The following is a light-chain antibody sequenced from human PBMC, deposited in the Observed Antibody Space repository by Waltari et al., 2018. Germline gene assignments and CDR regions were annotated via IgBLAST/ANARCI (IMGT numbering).Light chain of an antibody. Sequence: EIVLTQSPGHLSLSPGERATLSCRASQCVSRALAWYQQNPGQAPRLLIYGASNRATGIPDRFSGSGSGTDFSLIISRLEPEDFALYYCQHYVSLPVTFGQGTKVEIK. CDR1: QCVSRA. V-gene: IGKV3-20*01. CDR2: GAS. CDR3: QHYVSLPVT. J-gene: IGKJ1*01.